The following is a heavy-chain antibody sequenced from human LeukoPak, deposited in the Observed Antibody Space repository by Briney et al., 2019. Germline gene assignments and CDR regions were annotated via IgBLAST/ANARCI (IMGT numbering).Heavy chain of an antibody. CDR1: GFTFDDYG. CDR2: INWNGGST. CDR3: ARDFEGYCSSTSCYYYFDY. V-gene: IGHV3-20*04. D-gene: IGHD2-2*01. Sequence: GGSLRLSCAASGFTFDDYGMSWVRQATGKGLEWVSGINWNGGSTGYADSVKGRFTISRDNAKNSLYLQMNSLRAEDTALYYCARDFEGYCSSTSCYYYFDYWGQGTLVTVSS. J-gene: IGHJ4*02.